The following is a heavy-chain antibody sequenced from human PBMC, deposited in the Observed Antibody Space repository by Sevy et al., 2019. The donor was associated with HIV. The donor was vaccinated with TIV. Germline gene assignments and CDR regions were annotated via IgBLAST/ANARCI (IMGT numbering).Heavy chain of an antibody. D-gene: IGHD3-22*01. CDR3: AEGGGGHYDPDEIGYYFYYYNMDV. V-gene: IGHV3-23*01. J-gene: IGHJ6*03. CDR2: ISGSGTRT. Sequence: GGSLRLSCAVSGFSFDSYGMTWVRQAPGKGLEWVSGISGSGTRTYYADSVKGRFSISRDNSKVSLYLQMNSLRSEDTALYYCAEGGGGHYDPDEIGYYFYYYNMDVWGKGTTVTVSS. CDR1: GFSFDSYG.